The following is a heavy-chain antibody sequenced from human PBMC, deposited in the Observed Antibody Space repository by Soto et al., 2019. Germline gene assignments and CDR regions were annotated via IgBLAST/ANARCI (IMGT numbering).Heavy chain of an antibody. CDR3: AHIPPADVRNHPFYGMVV. D-gene: IGHD2-2*01. Sequence: QITLKETGPTLVKPTQTPTLTCTFSGFSLSTSGVGVGWIRQPPGKALEWLALISWDDDKRYSPSLKSRLTSSEDLSQHQVVLTMTNMYPVDTSTYYCAHIPPADVRNHPFYGMVVWGQGTTVTVS. CDR1: GFSLSTSGVG. CDR2: ISWDDDK. V-gene: IGHV2-5*02. J-gene: IGHJ6*02.